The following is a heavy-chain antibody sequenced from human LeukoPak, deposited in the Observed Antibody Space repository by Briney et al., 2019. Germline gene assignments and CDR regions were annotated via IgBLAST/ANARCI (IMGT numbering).Heavy chain of an antibody. V-gene: IGHV1-18*01. CDR2: ISAYNGNT. Sequence: ASVKVSCEASGYTFTSYGISWVRQAPGQGLEWMGWISAYNGNTNYAQKLQGRVTMTTDTSTSTAYMELRSLRSDDTAVYCCAREHYYGSGSYYNLDYWGQGTLVTASS. CDR1: GYTFTSYG. CDR3: AREHYYGSGSYYNLDY. J-gene: IGHJ4*02. D-gene: IGHD3-10*01.